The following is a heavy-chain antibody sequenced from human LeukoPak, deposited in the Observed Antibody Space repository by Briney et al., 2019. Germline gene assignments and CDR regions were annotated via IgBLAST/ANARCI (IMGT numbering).Heavy chain of an antibody. V-gene: IGHV4-59*01. J-gene: IGHJ3*02. CDR3: ARDRYGDYPDAFDI. CDR1: GGSISSYY. D-gene: IGHD4-17*01. CDR2: IYYSGST. Sequence: SETLSLTCTVSGGSISSYYWSWIRQPPGKGLEWIGYIYYSGSTNYNPSLKSQVTISVDTSKNQFSLKLSSVTAADTAVYYCARDRYGDYPDAFDIWGQGTMVTVSS.